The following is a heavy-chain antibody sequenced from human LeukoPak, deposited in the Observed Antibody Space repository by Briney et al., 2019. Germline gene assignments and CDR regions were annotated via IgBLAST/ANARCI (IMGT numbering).Heavy chain of an antibody. CDR3: ARRSGGYSGYVLQPDYYFDY. D-gene: IGHD5-12*01. V-gene: IGHV4-59*08. CDR1: GGSISSYY. J-gene: IGHJ4*02. CDR2: IYYSGST. Sequence: SETLSLTCTVSGGSISSYYWSWIRQPPGKGLEWIGYIYYSGSTNYNPSLKSRVTISVDTSKNQFSLKLSSVTAADTAVYYCARRSGGYSGYVLQPDYYFDYWGQGTLVAVSS.